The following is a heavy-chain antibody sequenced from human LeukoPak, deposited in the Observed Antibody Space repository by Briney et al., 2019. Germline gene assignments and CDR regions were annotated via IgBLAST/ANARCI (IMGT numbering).Heavy chain of an antibody. CDR2: IYYSGST. Sequence: SETLSLTCTVSGGSISSYYWSWIRQPPGKGLEWIGYIYYSGSTNYNPSLKSRVTISVDTSKNQFSLKLSSVTAADTAVYYRARGDRSSWYSNWFDPWGQRTLVTVSS. CDR3: ARGDRSSWYSNWFDP. CDR1: GGSISSYY. J-gene: IGHJ5*02. V-gene: IGHV4-59*01. D-gene: IGHD6-13*01.